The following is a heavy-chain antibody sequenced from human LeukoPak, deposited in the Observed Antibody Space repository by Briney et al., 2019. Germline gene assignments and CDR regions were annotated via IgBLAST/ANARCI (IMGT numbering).Heavy chain of an antibody. J-gene: IGHJ4*02. CDR3: ARDLIPTDYYDSSGYFDY. Sequence: GGSLRLSCAASGFTFSDYYMSWIRQAPGKGLEWVSYISSSSGYTNYADSVKGRFTISRDNAKNSLYLQMNSLRAEDTAVYYCARDLIPTDYYDSSGYFDYWGQGTLVTVSS. CDR1: GFTFSDYY. D-gene: IGHD3-22*01. CDR2: ISSSSGYT. V-gene: IGHV3-11*06.